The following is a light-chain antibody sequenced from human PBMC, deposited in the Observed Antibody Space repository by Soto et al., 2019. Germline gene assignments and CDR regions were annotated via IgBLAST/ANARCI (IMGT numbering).Light chain of an antibody. Sequence: EIVMTQSPATLSVSPGERATLSCRASQSVSSNLAWYQRRPGQAPRLLIYGASTRATGIPARFSGSGSGTEFTLTISSLLSEDFAVYYCQQYNNWPRGTFGQGTKLEIK. CDR3: QQYNNWPRGT. V-gene: IGKV3D-15*01. CDR2: GAS. CDR1: QSVSSN. J-gene: IGKJ2*01.